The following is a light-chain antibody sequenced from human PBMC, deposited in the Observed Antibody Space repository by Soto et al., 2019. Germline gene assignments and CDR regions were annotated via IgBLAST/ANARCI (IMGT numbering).Light chain of an antibody. V-gene: IGKV3-20*01. J-gene: IGKJ4*01. Sequence: ENVLTQSPGTLSLSPGERATLSCRASQGVNRYYLAWYQQKPGQAPRLLISGASTRATGIPDRFSGSGSGTDFTLTISRLEPEDFAVYYCQQYSSSPLTFGGGTKVDI. CDR3: QQYSSSPLT. CDR1: QGVNRYY. CDR2: GAS.